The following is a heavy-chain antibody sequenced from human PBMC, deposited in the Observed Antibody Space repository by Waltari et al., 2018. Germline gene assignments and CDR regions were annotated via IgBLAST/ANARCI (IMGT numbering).Heavy chain of an antibody. CDR3: ARSDESYDAFDI. D-gene: IGHD3-10*01. CDR2: INAGNGNT. CDR1: GYTFTSYA. J-gene: IGHJ3*02. Sequence: QVQLVQSGAEVEKPGASVKVSGKASGYTFTSYAMHWVRQAPGQRLEWMGWINAGNGNTKYSQKFQGRVTITRDTSASTAYMELSSLRSEDTAVYYCARSDESYDAFDIWGQGTMVTVSS. V-gene: IGHV1-3*01.